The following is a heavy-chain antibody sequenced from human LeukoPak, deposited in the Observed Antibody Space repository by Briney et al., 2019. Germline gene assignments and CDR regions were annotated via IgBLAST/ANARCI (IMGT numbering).Heavy chain of an antibody. CDR1: GGSISSYY. J-gene: IGHJ4*02. CDR3: ASRHSRDFWID. Sequence: PSETLSLTCTVSGGSISSYYWSWIRQPPGKGLEWIGYIYYSGSTYHNPSLKSRVTISVDTSKNQFSLKLSSVTASDTAVYYCASRHSRDFWIDWGQGTLVTVSS. V-gene: IGHV4-59*08. CDR2: IYYSGST. D-gene: IGHD3-3*01.